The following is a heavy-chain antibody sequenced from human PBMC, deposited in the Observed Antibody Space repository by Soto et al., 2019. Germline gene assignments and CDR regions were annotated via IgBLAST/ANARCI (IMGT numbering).Heavy chain of an antibody. Sequence: QVQLQQSGPGLVKPSQTLSLTCVISGDSVSRNSDAWNWIRQSPSTGLEWLGRTYCRSKWYNDYAVSVKSRITIKPDTSKNQFSLQLNSVTPEDTAVYYCATGEPTATTTFDYWGQGTLVTVSS. CDR3: ATGEPTATTTFDY. CDR1: GDSVSRNSDA. D-gene: IGHD1-1*01. CDR2: TYCRSKWYN. V-gene: IGHV6-1*01. J-gene: IGHJ4*02.